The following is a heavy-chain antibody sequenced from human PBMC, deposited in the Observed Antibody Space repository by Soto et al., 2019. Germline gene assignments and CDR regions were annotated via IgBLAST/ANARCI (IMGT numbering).Heavy chain of an antibody. CDR3: ARADVLGYTSRFCLDF. CDR1: GYTFTSYG. Sequence: QVQLVQSGAEVKKPGASVKVSCKASGYTFTSYGITWVRQAPGRGLERLGWSSAYNGNTDSAQKVQNRVTRTTDSSTSNAYMELRSLRSDDTAVYYCARADVLGYTSRFCLDFWGQGTLVTVSS. D-gene: IGHD6-13*01. J-gene: IGHJ4*02. CDR2: SSAYNGNT. V-gene: IGHV1-18*01.